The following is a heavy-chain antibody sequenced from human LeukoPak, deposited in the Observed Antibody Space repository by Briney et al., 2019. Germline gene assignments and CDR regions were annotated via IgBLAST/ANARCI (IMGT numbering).Heavy chain of an antibody. V-gene: IGHV3-30*18. CDR3: AKDWGAYVFDS. J-gene: IGHJ4*02. CDR2: ISYDGSNK. CDR1: GFSFSTYD. D-gene: IGHD5-12*01. Sequence: GRSLRLAWEASGFSFSTYDMHWVRQAPGKGLEWVAVISYDGSNKYYADSVKGRFTISRDNSKNTLYLQMNSLGTEDSALYYCAKDWGAYVFDSWGQGTLVTVSS.